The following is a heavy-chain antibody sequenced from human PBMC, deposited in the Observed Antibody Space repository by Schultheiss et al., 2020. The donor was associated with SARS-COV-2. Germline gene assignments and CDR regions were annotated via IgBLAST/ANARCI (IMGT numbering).Heavy chain of an antibody. V-gene: IGHV5-51*01. CDR3: ARAAAGIDAFDI. CDR2: IYPGDSDT. Sequence: GSLRLSCKGSGYSFTSYWIGWVRQMPGKGLEWMGIIYPGDSDTRYSPSFQGQVTIATDKSISTAYLQWSSLKASDTAMYYCARAAAGIDAFDIWGQGTMVTVSS. J-gene: IGHJ3*02. D-gene: IGHD6-13*01. CDR1: GYSFTSYW.